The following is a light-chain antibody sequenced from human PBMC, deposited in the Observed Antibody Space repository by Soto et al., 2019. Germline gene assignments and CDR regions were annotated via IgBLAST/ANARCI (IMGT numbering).Light chain of an antibody. CDR3: SSYTVSVAPYV. V-gene: IGLV2-14*02. Sequence: QSVLTQPASVSGSPGQSITISCTGTSSDVGSYNLVSWYQHHPGKAPKFMIYEGTKRPSGVSSRFSGSKSGNTASLTISGLQAEDEAYYYCSSYTVSVAPYVFGTGTKVTVL. CDR1: SSDVGSYNL. J-gene: IGLJ1*01. CDR2: EGT.